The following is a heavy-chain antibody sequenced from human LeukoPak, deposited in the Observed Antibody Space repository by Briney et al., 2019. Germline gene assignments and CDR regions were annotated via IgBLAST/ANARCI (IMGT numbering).Heavy chain of an antibody. CDR2: IYTSGST. V-gene: IGHV4-61*02. CDR3: ARENYYDSSGYLNFDY. Sequence: PSETLSLTCTVSGGSISSGSYYWSWIRQPAGKGLEWIVRIYTSGSTNYNPSLKSRVTISVDTSKNQFSLKLSSVTAADTAVYYCARENYYDSSGYLNFDYWGQGTLVTVSS. CDR1: GGSISSGSYY. J-gene: IGHJ4*02. D-gene: IGHD3-22*01.